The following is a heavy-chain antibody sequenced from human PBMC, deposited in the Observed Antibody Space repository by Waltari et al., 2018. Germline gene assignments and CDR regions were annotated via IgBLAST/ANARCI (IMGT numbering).Heavy chain of an antibody. Sequence: EVQLVESGGGLVKPGGSLRLSCAASGFTFSSYYMNWVRQAPGEGLEWVSSISSSSSYTHYADSVKGRFTISRDNAKNSLYLQMNSLRAEDTAVYYCATGGWGFYFDYWGPGTLVTVSS. CDR2: ISSSSSYT. J-gene: IGHJ4*02. CDR1: GFTFSSYY. V-gene: IGHV3-21*01. D-gene: IGHD7-27*01. CDR3: ATGGWGFYFDY.